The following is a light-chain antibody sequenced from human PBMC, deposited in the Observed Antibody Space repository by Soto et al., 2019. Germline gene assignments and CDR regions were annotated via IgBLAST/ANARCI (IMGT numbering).Light chain of an antibody. Sequence: QSVLTQPASVSGSPGQSITISCTGTSSDVGTYNFVSWYRQHPDKAPQLMIYEVSNRPSGVSSRFSGSKSGNTASLTISGLQTEDEADYYCSSYTSSTTLIFGGGTKVTVL. CDR1: SSDVGTYNF. CDR3: SSYTSSTTLI. J-gene: IGLJ2*01. V-gene: IGLV2-14*01. CDR2: EVS.